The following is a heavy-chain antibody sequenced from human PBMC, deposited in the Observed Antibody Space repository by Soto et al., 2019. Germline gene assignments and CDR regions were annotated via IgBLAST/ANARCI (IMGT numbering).Heavy chain of an antibody. V-gene: IGHV3-30*18. J-gene: IGHJ4*02. CDR3: AKRYYYDSSGYYYVPYFDY. CDR1: GFTFSSYG. Sequence: QVQLVESGGGVVQPGRSLRLSCAASGFTFSSYGMYWVRQAPGKGLEWVAVISYDGSNKYYADSVKGRFTISRDNSKNTLYLQMNSLRAEDTAVYYCAKRYYYDSSGYYYVPYFDYWGQGTLVTVSS. D-gene: IGHD3-22*01. CDR2: ISYDGSNK.